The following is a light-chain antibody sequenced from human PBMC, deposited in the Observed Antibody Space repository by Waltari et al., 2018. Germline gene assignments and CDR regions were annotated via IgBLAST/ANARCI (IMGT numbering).Light chain of an antibody. CDR2: ANV. CDR1: TSNFGAPYD. CDR3: QSYDRRLEVI. V-gene: IGLV1-40*01. Sequence: QSVLTQPPSVSGAPGQRVTISCSGSTSNFGAPYDVHWYQQHPGTAPKLLIFANVHLPSGVPDRFSGSKSGTSASLAITGLQAEDEADYYCQSYDRRLEVIFGGGTKLAVL. J-gene: IGLJ2*01.